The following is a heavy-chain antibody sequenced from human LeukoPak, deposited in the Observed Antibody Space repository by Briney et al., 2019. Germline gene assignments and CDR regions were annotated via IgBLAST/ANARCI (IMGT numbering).Heavy chain of an antibody. D-gene: IGHD3-3*01. CDR1: GGSISSSSYY. CDR3: ARDLRRNDFWSGYSDAFDI. V-gene: IGHV4-39*07. J-gene: IGHJ3*02. Sequence: SETLSLTSTVSGGSISSSSYYWGWIRQPPGKGLEWIGSIYYSGSTYYNPSLKSRVTISVDTSKNQFSLKLSSVTAADTAVYYCARDLRRNDFWSGYSDAFDIWGQGTMVTVSS. CDR2: IYYSGST.